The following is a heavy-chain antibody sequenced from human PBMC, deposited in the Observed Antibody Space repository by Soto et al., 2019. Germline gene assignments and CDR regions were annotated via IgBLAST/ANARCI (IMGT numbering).Heavy chain of an antibody. Sequence: ASVKVSCKASGYTFSRHYMHWVRQAPGQGPEWMGVLNPDIGTTRYAQKFQGRVTMARDTSTSTVYMELSSLRSEDTAVYYCARDEFEGGTTSGFFAGDMDVWGQGTTVTVSS. D-gene: IGHD1-26*01. V-gene: IGHV1-46*01. CDR2: LNPDIGTT. CDR1: GYTFSRHY. CDR3: ARDEFEGGTTSGFFAGDMDV. J-gene: IGHJ6*02.